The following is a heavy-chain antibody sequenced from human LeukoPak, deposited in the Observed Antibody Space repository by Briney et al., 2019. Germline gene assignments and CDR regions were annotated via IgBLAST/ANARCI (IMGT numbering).Heavy chain of an antibody. CDR1: GFTFSSYG. CDR2: ISYDGRDK. V-gene: IGHV3-30*03. CDR3: ARDNFGEAFDI. J-gene: IGHJ3*02. Sequence: RAGGSLRLSCAASGFTFSSYGMHWVRQVPGKGLEWVAVISYDGRDKYYGDSVKGRFTTSRDNSRNIVFLQLNRLRTEDTALFYCARDNFGEAFDIWGQGALVTVSS. D-gene: IGHD3-10*01.